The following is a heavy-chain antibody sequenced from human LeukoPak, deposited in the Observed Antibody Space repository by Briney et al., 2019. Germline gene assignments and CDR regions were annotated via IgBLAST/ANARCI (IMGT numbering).Heavy chain of an antibody. V-gene: IGHV4-61*02. J-gene: IGHJ4*02. CDR2: IYTSGST. Sequence: PSETLSLTCTVSGGSLSSSIYYWSWIRQPAGKGLEWIGRIYTSGSTNYNPSLKSRVTISVDTSKNQFSLKLSSVTAADTAVYYCARERLVGSSSTSCYDYWGQGTLVTVSS. D-gene: IGHD2-2*01. CDR3: ARERLVGSSSTSCYDY. CDR1: GGSLSSSIYY.